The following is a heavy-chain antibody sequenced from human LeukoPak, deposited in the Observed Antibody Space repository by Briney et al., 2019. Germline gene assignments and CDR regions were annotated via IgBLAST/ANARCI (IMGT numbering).Heavy chain of an antibody. CDR2: INPNSGVS. J-gene: IGHJ4*02. V-gene: IGHV1-2*02. D-gene: IGHD3-3*01. CDR3: ARVKGRVFGVIATKERYFDY. CDR1: GYTFTSSY. Sequence: ASVKVSCKASGYTFTSSYMHWVRQAPGQGLEWMGWINPNSGVSNYAQKFRGRVTMTRDTSISTAYMELSRLTSDDTAVYYCARVKGRVFGVIATKERYFDYWGQGTLVTVSS.